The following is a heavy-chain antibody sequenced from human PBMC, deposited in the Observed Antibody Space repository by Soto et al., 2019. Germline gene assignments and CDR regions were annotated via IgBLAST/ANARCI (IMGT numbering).Heavy chain of an antibody. J-gene: IGHJ6*02. Sequence: LRLSCAASGFTFSSYSMNWVRQAPGKGLEWVSSISSSSSYIYYAASGKGRFTISRDNAKNSLYLQMNSLRAEDTAVYYCARDGVISSGWLYYYYFLVVWC. CDR2: ISSSSSYI. V-gene: IGHV3-21*01. D-gene: IGHD6-19*01. CDR1: GFTFSSYS. CDR3: ARDGVISSGWLYYYYFLVV.